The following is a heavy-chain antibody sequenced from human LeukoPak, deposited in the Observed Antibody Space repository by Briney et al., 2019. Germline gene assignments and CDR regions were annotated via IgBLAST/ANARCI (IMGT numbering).Heavy chain of an antibody. CDR3: AREIGSGSHDAFDI. CDR1: GGTFSSYA. D-gene: IGHD3-10*01. J-gene: IGHJ3*02. V-gene: IGHV1-69*13. CDR2: IIPIFGTA. Sequence: GASVKVSCKASGGTFSSYAISWVRQAPGQGLEWMGGIIPIFGTANYAQKFQGRVTITADESTSTAYMELSSLRSEDTAVYYCAREIGSGSHDAFDIWGQGTMVNVSS.